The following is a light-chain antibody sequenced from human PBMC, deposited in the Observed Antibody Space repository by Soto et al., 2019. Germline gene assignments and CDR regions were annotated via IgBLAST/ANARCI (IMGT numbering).Light chain of an antibody. V-gene: IGKV3-20*01. CDR2: GAS. CDR1: QSVTSNY. Sequence: EIVLTQSPGTLSLSPGERATLSCRASQSVTSNYLAWYQHKPGQAPRLLISGASSRATGIPDRFSRSGTGTDFTITISRLEPEDVAVYYCDQYGYGRYSFGQGTKLEIK. CDR3: DQYGYGRYS. J-gene: IGKJ2*03.